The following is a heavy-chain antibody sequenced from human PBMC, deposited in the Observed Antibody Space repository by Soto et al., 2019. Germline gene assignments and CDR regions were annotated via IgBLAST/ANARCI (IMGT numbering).Heavy chain of an antibody. V-gene: IGHV4-61*01. CDR1: GGSVSSGSYY. Sequence: PSETLSLTCTVSGGSVSSGSYYWSWIRQPPGKGLEWIGEINHSGSTNYNPSLKSRVTISVDTSKNQFSLKLSSVTAADTAVYYCARGTDSSSTERTHEFDPWGQGTLVTVSS. CDR3: ARGTDSSSTERTHEFDP. D-gene: IGHD6-13*01. J-gene: IGHJ5*02. CDR2: INHSGST.